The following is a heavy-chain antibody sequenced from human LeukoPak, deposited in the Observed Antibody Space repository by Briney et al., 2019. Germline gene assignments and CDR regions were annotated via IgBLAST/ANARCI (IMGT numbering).Heavy chain of an antibody. J-gene: IGHJ4*02. D-gene: IGHD3-16*02. Sequence: SETLSLTCAVYGGSFSGYYWSWIRQPPGKGLEWIGEINHSGSTNYNPSLKSRVTISVDTSKNQFSLKLSSVTAADTAVYYCARAPHDYDYVWGSYRSAWYYFDYWGQGTLVTVSS. CDR2: INHSGST. CDR1: GGSFSGYY. CDR3: ARAPHDYDYVWGSYRSAWYYFDY. V-gene: IGHV4-34*01.